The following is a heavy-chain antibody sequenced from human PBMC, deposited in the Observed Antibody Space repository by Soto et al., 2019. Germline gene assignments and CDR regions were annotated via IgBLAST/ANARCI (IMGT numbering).Heavy chain of an antibody. V-gene: IGHV4-39*01. Sequence: SETLSLTCTVSGDSITSNSYFWAWIRQPPGKGLEWIGSIYYSGTTYYNPSLKSRVTISVDRSKNQFSLKLSFVTAADTAVYYCARHFSVDYFDDWGQGALVTVSS. CDR2: IYYSGTT. J-gene: IGHJ4*02. CDR3: ARHFSVDYFDD. CDR1: GDSITSNSYF.